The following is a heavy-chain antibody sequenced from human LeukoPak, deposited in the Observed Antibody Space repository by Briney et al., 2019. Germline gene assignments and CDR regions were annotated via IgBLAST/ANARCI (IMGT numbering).Heavy chain of an antibody. Sequence: PGGSLRLSCAASGFTFSSYWMSWVRQAPGKGLEWVANIKQDGSEEYYVDSVKGRFTISRDNAKNSLYLQMNSLRAEDTAVYYCAREGLSGPLDYWGQGTLVTVSS. CDR3: AREGLSGPLDY. J-gene: IGHJ4*02. V-gene: IGHV3-7*04. CDR2: IKQDGSEE. CDR1: GFTFSSYW. D-gene: IGHD3-3*01.